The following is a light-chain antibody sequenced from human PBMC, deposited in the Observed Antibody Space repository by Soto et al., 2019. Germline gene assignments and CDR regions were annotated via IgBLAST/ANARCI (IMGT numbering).Light chain of an antibody. CDR2: GAS. Sequence: EIVLTQSPATLSLSPGERATIACRASESVIKYLAWHQQKPGQAPRLLIHGASSRATGNPDRFSGSGSGSDFTLTINRLEPEDFAVYYGKQYRTPPPITCGRGTGLEI. CDR3: KQYRTPPPIT. CDR1: ESVIKY. J-gene: IGKJ5*01. V-gene: IGKV3-20*01.